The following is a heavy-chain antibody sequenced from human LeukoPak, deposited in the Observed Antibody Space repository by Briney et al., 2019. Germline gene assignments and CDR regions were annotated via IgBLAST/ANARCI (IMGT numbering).Heavy chain of an antibody. D-gene: IGHD2-2*02. V-gene: IGHV3-30-3*01. CDR2: ISYDGSNK. CDR1: GFTFSSYA. J-gene: IGHJ6*02. CDR3: ARGVWCSSTSCYSGPGMDV. Sequence: GRSLRLSCAASGFTFSSYAMHWVRQAPGKGLEWVAVISYDGSNKYYADSVKGRFTISRDNSKNTLYLQMNSLRAEDTAVYYCARGVWCSSTSCYSGPGMDVWGQGTTVTVSS.